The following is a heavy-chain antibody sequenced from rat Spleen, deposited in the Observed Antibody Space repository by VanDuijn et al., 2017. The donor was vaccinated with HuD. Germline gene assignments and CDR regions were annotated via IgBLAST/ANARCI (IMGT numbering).Heavy chain of an antibody. Sequence: QVHLQQSGAELAKPGSSVKISCKASGSSFLSYDISWIKQTTGQGLEYIGYVNTGSGGTYYNEKFRGKATLTGDKSSSTAFMQLSSLTPDDTAVYYCARAPISGDWGQGTLVTVSS. CDR3: ARAPISGD. CDR1: GSSFLSYD. V-gene: IGHV1-57*01. J-gene: IGHJ3*01. CDR2: VNTGSGGT. D-gene: IGHD3-1*01.